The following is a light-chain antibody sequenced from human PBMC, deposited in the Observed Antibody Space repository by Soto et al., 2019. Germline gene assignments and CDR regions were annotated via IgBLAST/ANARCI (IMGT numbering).Light chain of an antibody. J-gene: IGKJ1*01. V-gene: IGKV3-15*01. CDR2: GAS. CDR1: QSVSSN. CDR3: QQYNNWPWT. Sequence: EIVMTQSPATLSVSPGDRATLSCRASQSVSSNLAWYQQKPGQAPRLLIYGASTRATGIPARFSGSGSGTEFTLTISSLQPEDFAVHYCQQYNNWPWTFGQGTKVDIK.